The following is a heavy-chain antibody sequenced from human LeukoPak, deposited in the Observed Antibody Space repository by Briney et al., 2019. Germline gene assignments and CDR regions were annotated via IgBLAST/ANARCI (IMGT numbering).Heavy chain of an antibody. CDR1: GYTFTSYA. CDR3: ARARSSGYALFGY. CDR2: INAGNGNT. V-gene: IGHV1-3*01. D-gene: IGHD3-22*01. J-gene: IGHJ4*02. Sequence: GASVKVSCKASGYTFTSYAMHWVRQAPGQRLEWMGWINAGNGNTKYSQKFQGRVTITRDTSASTAYMELSSLRSEDTAVYYCARARSSGYALFGYWGQGTLVTVSS.